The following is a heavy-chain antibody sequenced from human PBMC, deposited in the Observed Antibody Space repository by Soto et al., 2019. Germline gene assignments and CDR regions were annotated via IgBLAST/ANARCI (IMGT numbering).Heavy chain of an antibody. Sequence: EVQMLESGGGLVQPGGSLRLSCAASGFTFSTYAMSWVRNAPGTGLEWVSSISGGGGRTYYADSVKGRFTIYRDNSKNALALQLNSLRSEDTCVYYCAKDGKQSAVAGTSDSDYWGKGPLVSVPS. CDR3: AKDGKQSAVAGTSDSDY. V-gene: IGHV3-23*01. CDR1: GFTFSTYA. J-gene: IGHJ4*02. D-gene: IGHD6-19*01. CDR2: ISGGGGRT.